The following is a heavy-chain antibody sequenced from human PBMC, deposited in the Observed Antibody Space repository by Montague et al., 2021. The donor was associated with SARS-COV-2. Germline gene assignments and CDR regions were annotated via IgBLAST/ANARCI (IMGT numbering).Heavy chain of an antibody. CDR3: ARKYSSFTGPYFDX. CDR1: GFSLSTSGVG. V-gene: IGHV2-5*02. D-gene: IGHD6-6*01. CDR2: IYWDDDK. J-gene: IGHJ4*02. Sequence: PPLVKPTQTLTLTCTFSGFSLSTSGVGVGWIRQPPGKALEWLALIYWDDDKRYSPSLRSRLTITKDTSKNQVVLTMTNMDPVDTATYYCARKYSSFTGPYFDXWGQGTLVTVSS.